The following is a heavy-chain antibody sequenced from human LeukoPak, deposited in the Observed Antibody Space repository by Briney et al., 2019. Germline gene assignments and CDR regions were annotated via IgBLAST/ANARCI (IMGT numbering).Heavy chain of an antibody. Sequence: ASVRVSCTASGYTFTAYQIHWVRQAPGQGLEWMGWIKPKSGGTNYPQKFQDRVTMTRDTSISTAYMELSRLTSDDTAVYYYARAGHYDFNWFDPWGQGTLVTVSS. D-gene: IGHD2/OR15-2a*01. CDR1: GYTFTAYQ. CDR2: IKPKSGGT. CDR3: ARAGHYDFNWFDP. J-gene: IGHJ5*02. V-gene: IGHV1-2*02.